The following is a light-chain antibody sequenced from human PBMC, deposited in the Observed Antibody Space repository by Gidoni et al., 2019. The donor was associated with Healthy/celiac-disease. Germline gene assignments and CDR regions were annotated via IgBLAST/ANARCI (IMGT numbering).Light chain of an antibody. J-gene: IGKJ2*01. CDR1: QSVLYSSNNKNY. Sequence: DIVRTQPPDSRVVSLGEMATINCKASQSVLYSSNNKNYLAGYQQKPGQPPKLLIYWASTRESGVPDRFSGSGSGTDFTLTISSLQAEDVAVYYCQQYYSIPVTFGQGTKLEIK. CDR2: WAS. V-gene: IGKV4-1*01. CDR3: QQYYSIPVT.